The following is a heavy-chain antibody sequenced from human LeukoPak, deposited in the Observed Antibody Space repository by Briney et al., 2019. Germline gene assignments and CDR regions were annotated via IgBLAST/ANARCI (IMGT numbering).Heavy chain of an antibody. Sequence: SVKVCCKASGRTFSSYAISWVRQAPGQGLEWMGGIIPIFGTANYAQKFQGRVTITTDESTSTAYMELSSLRSADTAVYYCAGYDRSGYYGFDPWVQGTLVTVSS. CDR3: AGYDRSGYYGFDP. V-gene: IGHV1-69*05. CDR1: GRTFSSYA. CDR2: IIPIFGTA. D-gene: IGHD3-22*01. J-gene: IGHJ5*02.